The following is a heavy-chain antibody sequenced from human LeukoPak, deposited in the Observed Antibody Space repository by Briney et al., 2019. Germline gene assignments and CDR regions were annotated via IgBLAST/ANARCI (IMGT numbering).Heavy chain of an antibody. Sequence: GGSLRLSCAASGFTFSSYWMHWVRQAPGKGLEWVANIKEDGSKKYYVDSVRGRFTISRDNAKNSLYLQMNSLRAEDTAVYYCARGSSFGSYWGQGTLVTVSS. J-gene: IGHJ4*02. V-gene: IGHV3-7*01. CDR3: ARGSSFGSY. CDR1: GFTFSSYW. D-gene: IGHD6-6*01. CDR2: IKEDGSKK.